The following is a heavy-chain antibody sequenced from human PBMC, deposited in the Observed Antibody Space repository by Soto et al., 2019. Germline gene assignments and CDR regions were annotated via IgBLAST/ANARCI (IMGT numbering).Heavy chain of an antibody. J-gene: IGHJ5*02. V-gene: IGHV3-49*04. D-gene: IGHD3-9*01. CDR3: SRENPYDIWYSTP. Sequence: QTVGSLRLSCTGSGFTFGDYGMTWVRQAPGKGLEWVGFIRSKAYGGTTEYATSVKGRFTISRDDSKSIAYLQMNSLKTEDTAVYYCSRENPYDIWYSTPWGQGTLVTVSS. CDR1: GFTFGDYG. CDR2: IRSKAYGGTT.